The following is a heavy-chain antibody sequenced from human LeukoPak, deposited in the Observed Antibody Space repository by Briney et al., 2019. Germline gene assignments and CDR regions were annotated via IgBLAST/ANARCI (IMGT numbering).Heavy chain of an antibody. D-gene: IGHD3-3*01. J-gene: IGHJ6*02. CDR2: ISGSGGST. Sequence: GGSLRLSCAASGFTFSSYAMSWVRQAPGKGLEWVSAISGSGGSTYYADSVKGRFTISRDNPKNTLYLQMNSLRAEDTAVYYCAKFVLRFLEWLLLNGMDVWGQGTTVTVSS. CDR3: AKFVLRFLEWLLLNGMDV. CDR1: GFTFSSYA. V-gene: IGHV3-23*01.